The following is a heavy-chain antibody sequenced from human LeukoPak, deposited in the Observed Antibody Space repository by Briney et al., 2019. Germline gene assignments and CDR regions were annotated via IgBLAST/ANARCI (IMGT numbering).Heavy chain of an antibody. V-gene: IGHV4-34*01. Sequence: PSETLSLTCAVCGGSFSGYYWSWIRQPPGKGLEWIGEINHSGSTNYNPSLKSRVTISVDTSKNQFSLKLSSVTAADTAVYYCARGYIVLMVYAFDYWGQGTLVTVSS. D-gene: IGHD2-8*01. J-gene: IGHJ4*02. CDR2: INHSGST. CDR1: GGSFSGYY. CDR3: ARGYIVLMVYAFDY.